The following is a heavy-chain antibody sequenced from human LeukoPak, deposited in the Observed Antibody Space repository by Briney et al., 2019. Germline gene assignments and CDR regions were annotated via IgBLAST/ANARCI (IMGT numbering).Heavy chain of an antibody. V-gene: IGHV4-39*07. D-gene: IGHD3-22*01. Sequence: PSETLSLTCSVSGDSISSSAYYWGWIRQPPEKGLEWIGSVSYREGSYQNPSLKTRVTVSMDTSKNQFSLRLRSVTAADTAVYYCARDRYKYDSSVYSERFDYWGQGTLVTVSS. CDR2: VSYREGS. CDR1: GDSISSSAYY. CDR3: ARDRYKYDSSVYSERFDY. J-gene: IGHJ4*02.